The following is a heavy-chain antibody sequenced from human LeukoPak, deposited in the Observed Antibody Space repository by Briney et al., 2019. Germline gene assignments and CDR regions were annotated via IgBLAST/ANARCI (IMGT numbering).Heavy chain of an antibody. CDR2: ISYDGSNK. D-gene: IGHD4-17*01. CDR1: GFTISSYA. Sequence: GRSLRLSCAASGFTISSYAMHWVRQAPGKGLEWVAVISYDGSNKYYADSVKGRFTISRDNSKNTLYLQMNSLRAEDTAVYYCARADYGDQGTDYWGQGTLVTVSS. J-gene: IGHJ4*02. V-gene: IGHV3-30-3*01. CDR3: ARADYGDQGTDY.